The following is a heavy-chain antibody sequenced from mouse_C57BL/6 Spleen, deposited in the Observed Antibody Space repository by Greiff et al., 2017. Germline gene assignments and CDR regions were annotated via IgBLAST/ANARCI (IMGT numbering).Heavy chain of an antibody. CDR2: INPSNGGT. CDR1: GYTFTSYW. Sequence: QVQLQQPGTELVKPGASVKLSCKASGYTFTSYWMHWVKQRPGQGLEWIGNINPSNGGTNYNEKFKSKATLTVDKSSSTAYMQLSSLTSEDSAVYYCARPSYDGGDWYFDVWGTGTTVTVSS. V-gene: IGHV1-53*01. CDR3: ARPSYDGGDWYFDV. J-gene: IGHJ1*03. D-gene: IGHD2-12*01.